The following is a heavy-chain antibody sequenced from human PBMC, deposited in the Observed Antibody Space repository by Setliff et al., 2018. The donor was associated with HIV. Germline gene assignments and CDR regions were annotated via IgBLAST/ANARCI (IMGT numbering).Heavy chain of an antibody. CDR3: AKDYYDFVWGSSLAY. CDR1: GFTFSNFW. J-gene: IGHJ4*02. CDR2: ISGSGGST. V-gene: IGHV3-23*01. D-gene: IGHD3-16*01. Sequence: GGSLRLSCATSGFTFSNFWMTWVRQAPGKGLEWVSAISGSGGSTYYADSVKGRFTISRDNSKNTLYLQMNSLRAEDTAVYYCAKDYYDFVWGSSLAYWGQGTLVTVSS.